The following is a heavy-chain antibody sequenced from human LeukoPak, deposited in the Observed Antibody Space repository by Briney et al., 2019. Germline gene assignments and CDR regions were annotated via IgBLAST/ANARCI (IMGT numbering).Heavy chain of an antibody. CDR3: ARDRSGGISYYYDSSGYRVYYYGMDV. V-gene: IGHV1-18*01. CDR2: ISAYNGNT. J-gene: IGHJ6*02. Sequence: ASVKVSCKASGYTFTSYDINWVRQAPGQGLEWMGWISAYNGNTNYAQKLQGRVTMTTDTSTSTAYMELRSLRSDDTAVYYCARDRSGGISYYYDSSGYRVYYYGMDVWGQGTTVTVSS. CDR1: GYTFTSYD. D-gene: IGHD3-22*01.